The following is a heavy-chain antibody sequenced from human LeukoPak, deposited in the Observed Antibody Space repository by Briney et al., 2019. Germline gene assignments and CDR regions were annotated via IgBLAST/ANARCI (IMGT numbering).Heavy chain of an antibody. J-gene: IGHJ4*02. CDR2: ISSSSSSI. CDR3: ARTAVAGNEFFDY. CDR1: GFTFSSYE. V-gene: IGHV3-48*01. Sequence: GGSLRLSCAASGFTFSSYEMNWVRQAPGKGLEWVSYISSSSSSIYYADSVKGRFTISRDNAKNSLYLQMNTLRAEDTAVYYCARTAVAGNEFFDYWGQGTLVTVSS. D-gene: IGHD6-19*01.